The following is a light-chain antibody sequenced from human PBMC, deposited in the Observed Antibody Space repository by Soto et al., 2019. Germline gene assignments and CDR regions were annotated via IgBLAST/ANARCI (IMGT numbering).Light chain of an antibody. Sequence: QSVLTQPPSVSGAPGQRVTISCTGSSSNIGAGYDVHWYQQLPGTAPKLLIYGNSNRPSGVPDRFSGTKSGTSASLAITGLDDEDEAYYYGQNDGSRRTAGVFGGGTKLTVL. CDR1: SSNIGAGYD. V-gene: IGLV1-40*01. CDR2: GNS. J-gene: IGLJ3*02. CDR3: QNDGSRRTAGV.